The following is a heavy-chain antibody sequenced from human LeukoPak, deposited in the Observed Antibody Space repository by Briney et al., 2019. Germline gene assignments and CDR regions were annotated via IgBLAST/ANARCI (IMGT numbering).Heavy chain of an antibody. CDR2: IIPILGIA. Sequence: TSVKVSCKASGGTFSSYAISWVRQAPGQGLEWMGRIIPILGIANYAQKFQGRVTITADKSTSTAYMELSSLRSEDTAVYYCARVGYYGSGSYPTPIDCWGQGTLVTVSS. CDR1: GGTFSSYA. D-gene: IGHD3-10*01. CDR3: ARVGYYGSGSYPTPIDC. V-gene: IGHV1-69*04. J-gene: IGHJ4*02.